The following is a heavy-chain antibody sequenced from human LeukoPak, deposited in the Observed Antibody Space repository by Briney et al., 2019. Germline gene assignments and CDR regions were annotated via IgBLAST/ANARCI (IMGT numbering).Heavy chain of an antibody. V-gene: IGHV3-30-3*01. Sequence: GRSLRLSCAASVFTFSNYAMHWVRQAPGKGLEWVAFMSFDGSDKYYADSVKGRFTISRDNSKNTLYLQMNSLRFEDTAVYYCARDQPGTYTLSSTWGQGTLVTVSS. CDR3: ARDQPGTYTLSST. J-gene: IGHJ5*02. D-gene: IGHD6-19*01. CDR2: MSFDGSDK. CDR1: VFTFSNYA.